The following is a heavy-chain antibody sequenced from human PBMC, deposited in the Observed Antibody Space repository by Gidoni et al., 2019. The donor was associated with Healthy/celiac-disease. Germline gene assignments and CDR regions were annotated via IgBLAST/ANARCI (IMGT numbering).Heavy chain of an antibody. D-gene: IGHD3-3*01. Sequence: EVQLVESGGGLVKPGASLRLSCAASGFTFRSYRMNWVRPAPGKVLEWVSSISGGSTYIWYADSVKGRFTISRDNAKNSLYLQMYSLRAEDTAVYYCARDLSRDFWTGRGWFAPWGQGTLVTVSS. CDR1: GFTFRSYR. CDR2: ISGGSTYI. CDR3: ARDLSRDFWTGRGWFAP. V-gene: IGHV3-21*02. J-gene: IGHJ5*02.